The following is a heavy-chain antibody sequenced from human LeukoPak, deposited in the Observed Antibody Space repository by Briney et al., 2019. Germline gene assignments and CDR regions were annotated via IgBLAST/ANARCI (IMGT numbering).Heavy chain of an antibody. Sequence: GGSLRLSCAASGFTFSSYSMNWVRQAPGKGLEWVSSTSSSSSYIYYADSVKGRFTISRDNAKNSLYLQMNSLRAEDTAVYYCARVGGGGYNYEAFDIWGQGTMVTVSS. D-gene: IGHD5-24*01. CDR3: ARVGGGGYNYEAFDI. V-gene: IGHV3-21*01. CDR2: TSSSSSYI. J-gene: IGHJ3*02. CDR1: GFTFSSYS.